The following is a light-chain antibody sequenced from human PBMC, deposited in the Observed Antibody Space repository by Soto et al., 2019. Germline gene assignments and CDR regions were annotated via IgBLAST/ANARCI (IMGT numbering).Light chain of an antibody. Sequence: QSVLTQPPSVSGAPGQRVTISCTGSNSNIGAAYDVHWYQQLPGTAPKLLIYGNNNRPXXXXXXXSGFKSGTSASLAITGXXXXXXXXYYCQSYDSSLIGNVFGTGTKVTVL. CDR2: GNN. J-gene: IGLJ1*01. V-gene: IGLV1-40*01. CDR1: NSNIGAAYD. CDR3: QSYDSSLIGNV.